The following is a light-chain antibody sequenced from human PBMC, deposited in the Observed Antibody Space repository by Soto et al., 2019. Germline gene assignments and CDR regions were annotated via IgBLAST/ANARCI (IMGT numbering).Light chain of an antibody. Sequence: NFMLTQPHSVSESPGKTVTISCTRSSGSIDSNFVQWYQQRPGSAPTTVIYEDHQRPSGVPDRFSGSIDSSSNSASLTISGLKTEDGADYYCQSYDSSILVFGGGTKLTVL. V-gene: IGLV6-57*03. CDR2: EDH. CDR3: QSYDSSILV. J-gene: IGLJ3*02. CDR1: SGSIDSNF.